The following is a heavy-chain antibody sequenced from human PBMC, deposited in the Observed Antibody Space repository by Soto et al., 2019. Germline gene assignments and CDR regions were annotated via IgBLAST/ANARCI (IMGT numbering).Heavy chain of an antibody. V-gene: IGHV3-66*01. D-gene: IGHD3-10*01. CDR1: GFTVSRNY. CDR2: IYAGGTT. CDR3: ARGRHSESMSRSRAAY. Sequence: EVHLVESGGGLVQPGGSLRLSCAGSGFTVSRNYMTWLRQTPGKGLEWVSVIYAGGTTYYADSVKGRFMISRDISSNTLSLQMDNLRVEDTAVYYCARGRHSESMSRSRAAYWGQGMVVAVSS. J-gene: IGHJ4*02.